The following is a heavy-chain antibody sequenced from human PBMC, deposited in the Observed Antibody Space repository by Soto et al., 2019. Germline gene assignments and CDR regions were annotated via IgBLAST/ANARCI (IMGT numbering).Heavy chain of an antibody. CDR1: VFSFSTNQ. D-gene: IGHD2-15*01. CDR2: ISASGGTI. Sequence: PGWSLRLSCASSVFSFSTNQIDWIRQAPGKAPEWISYISASGGTIYYSDSVKGRFTISRDNAKNSLFLQMNSLRAEDTAVYYCALLRDSWGQGAPVTVSS. J-gene: IGHJ5*01. V-gene: IGHV3-48*03. CDR3: ALLRDS.